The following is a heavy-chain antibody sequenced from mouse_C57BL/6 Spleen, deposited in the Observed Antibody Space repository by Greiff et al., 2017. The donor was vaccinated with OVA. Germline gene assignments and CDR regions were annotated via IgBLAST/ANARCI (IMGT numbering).Heavy chain of an antibody. CDR2: IYPGNSDT. J-gene: IGHJ3*01. V-gene: IGHV1-5*01. Sequence: VQLQQSGPVLARPGASVKMSCKTSGYTFTSYWMHWVKQRPGQGLEWIGAIYPGNSDTSYNQKFKGKAKLTAVTSASTAYMELSSLTNEDSAVYYCTRGDYYGSSYEAWFAYWGQGTLVTVSA. D-gene: IGHD1-1*01. CDR3: TRGDYYGSSYEAWFAY. CDR1: GYTFTSYW.